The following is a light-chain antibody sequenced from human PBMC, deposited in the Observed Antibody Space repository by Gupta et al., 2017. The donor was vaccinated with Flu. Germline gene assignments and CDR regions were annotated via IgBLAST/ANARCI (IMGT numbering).Light chain of an antibody. CDR2: SQN. Sequence: SSELTQDPAVSVALGQTVRITCQGDSLRDYYASWYQKKPGQAPVLVIYSQNQRPSGIPDRFSGSKSGDTASLTITGARAEDEADYYCNSRHSSGNHRVFGTGTGVTVL. CDR1: SLRDYY. J-gene: IGLJ1*01. V-gene: IGLV3-19*01. CDR3: NSRHSSGNHRV.